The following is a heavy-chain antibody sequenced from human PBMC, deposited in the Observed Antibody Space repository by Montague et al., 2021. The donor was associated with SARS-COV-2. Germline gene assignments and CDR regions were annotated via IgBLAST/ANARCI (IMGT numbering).Heavy chain of an antibody. Sequence: SETLSLTCTVSGGSISGYYWRWFRQSAGKGLEWIGRIYNSGSTSYNPSLKSRVTMSVDTSKNQFSLKPSSVTAADTAVYYCVRDQGRSNWNYPDYWGQGTLVTVSS. CDR1: GGSISGYY. CDR3: VRDQGRSNWNYPDY. J-gene: IGHJ4*02. V-gene: IGHV4-4*07. D-gene: IGHD1-20*01. CDR2: IYNSGST.